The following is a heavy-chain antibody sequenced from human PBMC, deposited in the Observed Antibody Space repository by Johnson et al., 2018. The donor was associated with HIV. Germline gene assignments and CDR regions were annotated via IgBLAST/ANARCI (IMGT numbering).Heavy chain of an antibody. CDR2: IYSGGST. CDR3: ASTTYYYDSSDAFDI. V-gene: IGHV3-53*01. CDR1: GFTVSSNY. D-gene: IGHD3-22*01. Sequence: VQLVESGGGLIQPGGSLRLSCAASGFTVSSNYMSWVRQAPGTGLEWVPVIYSGGSTDYADAVKGRFTISRDNSKNTLYLQMNSLRAEDTAVYYCASTTYYYDSSDAFDIWGQGTMVTVSS. J-gene: IGHJ3*02.